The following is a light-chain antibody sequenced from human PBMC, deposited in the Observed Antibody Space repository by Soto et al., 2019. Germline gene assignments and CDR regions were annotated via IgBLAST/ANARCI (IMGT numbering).Light chain of an antibody. CDR1: QSISSW. CDR2: KAS. CDR3: QQYNSYSRT. V-gene: IGKV1-5*03. Sequence: DIQMTQSPSTLSASVGDRVTITCRASQSISSWLAWYQQKPGKAPKLLIYKASSLESGVPSRFSGSGSGTKFTLTISSLQPYDFATYYCQQYNSYSRTFGQGTKVEIK. J-gene: IGKJ1*01.